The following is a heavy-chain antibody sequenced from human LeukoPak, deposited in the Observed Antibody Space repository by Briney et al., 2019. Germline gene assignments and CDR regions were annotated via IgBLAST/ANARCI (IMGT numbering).Heavy chain of an antibody. D-gene: IGHD4-23*01. J-gene: IGHJ4*02. CDR1: GGSISSYY. Sequence: PSETLSLTCTVSGGSISSYYWSWIRQPPGKGLEWIGDIHYSGSTNYNPSLKSRVTISVDTSKNQFSLKLSSVTAADTAVYYCARGFRLRWNDYFDYWGQGTLVTVSS. CDR3: ARGFRLRWNDYFDY. CDR2: IHYSGST. V-gene: IGHV4-59*01.